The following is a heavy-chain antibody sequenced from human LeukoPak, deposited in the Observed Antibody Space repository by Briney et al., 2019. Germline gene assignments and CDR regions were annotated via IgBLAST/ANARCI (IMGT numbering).Heavy chain of an antibody. CDR2: IRSKAYGGTT. D-gene: IGHD1-26*01. J-gene: IGHJ4*02. CDR1: GFTSGDYT. V-gene: IGHV3-49*03. Sequence: GGSLRLSCTASGFTSGDYTMSWFRQASGKGLEWVGFIRSKAYGGTTEYAASVKGRFTISRDDSKSIAYLQMNSLKTEDTAVYYCSRLGIVGTSFVYFDYWGQGTLVTVSS. CDR3: SRLGIVGTSFVYFDY.